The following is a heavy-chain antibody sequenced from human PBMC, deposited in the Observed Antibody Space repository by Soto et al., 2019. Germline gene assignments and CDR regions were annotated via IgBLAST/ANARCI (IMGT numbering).Heavy chain of an antibody. CDR2: IYWDDDK. Sequence: QITLKESGPTLVKPTQTLTLTCTFSGFSLSTSGVGVGWIRQPPGKALEWLALIYWDDDKRYSPSLKSRLTNTKDTSKNQVVLTMTNMDPVDTATYYCAPSIGDGYLTRYWGQGTLVTVSS. V-gene: IGHV2-5*02. CDR1: GFSLSTSGVG. J-gene: IGHJ4*02. D-gene: IGHD5-12*01. CDR3: APSIGDGYLTRY.